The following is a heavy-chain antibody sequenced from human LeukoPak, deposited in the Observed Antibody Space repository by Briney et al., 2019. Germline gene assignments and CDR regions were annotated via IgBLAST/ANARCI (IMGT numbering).Heavy chain of an antibody. CDR1: GGSISSYY. J-gene: IGHJ5*02. Sequence: SETLSLTCTVSGGSISSYYWSRIRQPPGKGLEWIGYIYYSGSTNYNPSLKSRVTISVDTSKNQFSLKLSSVTAADTAVYYCARRGEFLTGYYNWFDPWGQGTLVTVSS. D-gene: IGHD3-9*01. V-gene: IGHV4-59*08. CDR3: ARRGEFLTGYYNWFDP. CDR2: IYYSGST.